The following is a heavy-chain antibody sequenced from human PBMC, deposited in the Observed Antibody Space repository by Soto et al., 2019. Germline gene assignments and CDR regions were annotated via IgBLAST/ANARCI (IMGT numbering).Heavy chain of an antibody. CDR3: ASGMRRTYGMDV. CDR1: GGSISSYY. J-gene: IGHJ6*02. D-gene: IGHD1-20*01. V-gene: IGHV4-59*01. Sequence: NPSETLSLTCTVSGGSISSYYWSWIRQPPGKGLEWIGYIYYSGSTNYNPSLKSRVTISVDTSKNQFSLKLSSVTAADTAVYYCASGMRRTYGMDVWGQGTTVTVSS. CDR2: IYYSGST.